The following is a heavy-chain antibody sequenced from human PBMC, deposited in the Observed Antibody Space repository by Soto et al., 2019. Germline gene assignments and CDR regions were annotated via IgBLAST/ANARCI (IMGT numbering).Heavy chain of an antibody. J-gene: IGHJ5*02. CDR2: ISGSGGST. CDR3: AKMGGYSNYDWFDP. D-gene: IGHD4-4*01. Sequence: GGSLRLSCAASGFTFSSYAMSWVRQAPGEGLEWVSAISGSGGSTYYADSVKGRFTISRDSSKNTLYLQMNSLRAEDTAVYYCAKMGGYSNYDWFDPWGQGTLVTVSS. CDR1: GFTFSSYA. V-gene: IGHV3-23*01.